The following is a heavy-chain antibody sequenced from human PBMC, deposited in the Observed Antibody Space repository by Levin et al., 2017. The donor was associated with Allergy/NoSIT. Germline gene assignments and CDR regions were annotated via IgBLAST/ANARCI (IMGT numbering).Heavy chain of an antibody. CDR3: AKASRGAQYYFDS. CDR1: GFTFGGYS. J-gene: IGHJ4*02. Sequence: GGSLRLSCTASGFTFGGYSMNWVRQAPGGGLEWVSALSGSGSSTYTADSVKGRLTISRDNSKNTLFLHMSSLRVEDTAIYYCAKASRGAQYYFDSWGQGTLVTVSS. CDR2: LSGSGSST. D-gene: IGHD1-26*01. V-gene: IGHV3-23*01.